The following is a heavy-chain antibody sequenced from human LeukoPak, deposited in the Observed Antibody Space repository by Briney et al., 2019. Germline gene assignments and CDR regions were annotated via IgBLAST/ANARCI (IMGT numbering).Heavy chain of an antibody. V-gene: IGHV1-2*02. CDR1: GYTFTGYY. CDR2: INPNSGGT. Sequence: ASVKVSCKASGYTFTGYYMHWVRQAPGQGLEWMGWINPNSGGTNYAQKFQGRVTMTRDTSISTAYMELSRLRSGDTAVYYCARGYCSGGSCYGFGAFDIWGQGTMVTVSS. D-gene: IGHD2-15*01. CDR3: ARGYCSGGSCYGFGAFDI. J-gene: IGHJ3*02.